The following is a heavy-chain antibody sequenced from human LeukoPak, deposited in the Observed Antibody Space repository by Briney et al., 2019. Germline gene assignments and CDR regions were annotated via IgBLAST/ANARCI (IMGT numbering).Heavy chain of an antibody. CDR3: AREEVVVAGTHYYGMDV. Sequence: SQTLSLTCAISGDRVSSNSAAWSWIRQSPSRGLEWLGRTYYGSKWYNDYAGSVKSRIIINPDTSKNQFSLQLNSVTPEDTAVYYCAREEVVVAGTHYYGMDVWGQGTTVTVSS. CDR2: TYYGSKWYN. D-gene: IGHD2-15*01. V-gene: IGHV6-1*01. J-gene: IGHJ6*02. CDR1: GDRVSSNSAA.